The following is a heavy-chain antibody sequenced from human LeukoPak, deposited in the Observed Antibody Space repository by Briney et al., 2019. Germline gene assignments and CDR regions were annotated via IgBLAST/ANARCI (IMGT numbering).Heavy chain of an antibody. J-gene: IGHJ6*03. CDR2: IYYSGST. V-gene: IGHV4-31*03. CDR1: GGSISSGGYY. D-gene: IGHD6-19*01. Sequence: SETLSLTCTVSGGSISSGGYYWSWMRQDPGKGLEWIVYIYYSGSTYYNPSLKSRVTISVDTSKNQFSLKLSSVTAADTAVYYCARISFGVAGTLSFDYYYYYYMDVWGKGTTVTVSS. CDR3: ARISFGVAGTLSFDYYYYYYMDV.